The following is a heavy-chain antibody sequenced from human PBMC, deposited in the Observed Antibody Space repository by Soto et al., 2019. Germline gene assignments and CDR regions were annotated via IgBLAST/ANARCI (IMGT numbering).Heavy chain of an antibody. Sequence: QITLKESGRTLVKPTQTLTLTCSFSGFSLTTRGVGVGWIRQPPGKAPEWLALIYWDDDKRYSPSLRSRLTITKDTSNNQVVLTMSKVDPVDTGTYYCTHGSGFSWGQGTLVTVSS. CDR2: IYWDDDK. J-gene: IGHJ5*02. D-gene: IGHD3-3*01. CDR3: THGSGFS. V-gene: IGHV2-5*02. CDR1: GFSLTTRGVG.